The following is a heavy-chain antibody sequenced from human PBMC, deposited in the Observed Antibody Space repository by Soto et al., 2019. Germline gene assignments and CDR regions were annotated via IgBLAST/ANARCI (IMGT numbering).Heavy chain of an antibody. CDR2: MNPNSGNT. Sequence: QVQLVQSGVEVKKPGASVRVSCKASGYTFTSYDINWGRQATGKGLDWMGWMNPNSGNTGYAKKFQGRVTMTRNTSISTAYMELSSLRSEDTAVYYCARLPTGIAAAGANDYWGQGTLVTVSS. CDR3: ARLPTGIAAAGANDY. J-gene: IGHJ4*02. V-gene: IGHV1-8*01. D-gene: IGHD6-13*01. CDR1: GYTFTSYD.